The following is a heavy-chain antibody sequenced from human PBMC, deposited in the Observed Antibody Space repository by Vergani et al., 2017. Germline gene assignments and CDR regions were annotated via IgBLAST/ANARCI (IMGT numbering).Heavy chain of an antibody. D-gene: IGHD3-22*01. J-gene: IGHJ4*02. CDR2: INHSGST. V-gene: IGHV4-34*01. CDR3: ARGIVVVI. CDR1: GGSLSGYY. Sequence: QVQLQQWGAGLLKPSETLSLTCAVYGGSLSGYYWSWIRQPPGKGLEWIGEINHSGSTNYNPSLKSRVTISVDTSKNQFSLKLSSVTAADTAVYYCARGIVVVIWGQGTLVTVSS.